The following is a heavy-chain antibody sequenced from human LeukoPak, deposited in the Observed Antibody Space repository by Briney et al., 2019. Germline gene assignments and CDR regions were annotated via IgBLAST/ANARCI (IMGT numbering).Heavy chain of an antibody. CDR3: ARVLRIAVAGTPPRFNWFDP. CDR1: GGSISSGDYY. J-gene: IGHJ5*02. D-gene: IGHD6-19*01. V-gene: IGHV4-30-4*08. Sequence: SETLSLTCTVSGGSISSGDYYWSWIRQPPGKGLEWIGYIYYSGSTYYNPSLKSRVTISVDTSKNQFSLKLSPVTAADTAVYYCARVLRIAVAGTPPRFNWFDPWGQGTLVTVSS. CDR2: IYYSGST.